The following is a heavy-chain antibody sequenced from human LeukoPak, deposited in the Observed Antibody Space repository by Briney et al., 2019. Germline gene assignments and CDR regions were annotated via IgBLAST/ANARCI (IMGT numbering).Heavy chain of an antibody. J-gene: IGHJ6*03. V-gene: IGHV3-21*01. Sequence: GGSLRLSCAASGFTFSSYSMNWVRQAPGKGLEWVSSISTGSNYIHYVDSVKGRFTISRDNANNSLFLQMNSLRVEDTAVYYCARAQTYYYYMDVWGKGTTVTVSS. CDR2: ISTGSNYI. CDR3: ARAQTYYYYMDV. CDR1: GFTFSSYS.